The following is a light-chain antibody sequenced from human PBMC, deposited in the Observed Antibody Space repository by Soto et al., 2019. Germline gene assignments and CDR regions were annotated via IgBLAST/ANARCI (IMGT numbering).Light chain of an antibody. Sequence: QSVLTQPPSASGSPGQSVTISCTGTSSDVGTYKYVSWYQQHPGKAPKLVIYEVTKRPSGVPDRFSGSKSANTASLTVSGLQVEDEADYYCSSFASSNTWVFGGGTKLTVL. CDR3: SSFASSNTWV. V-gene: IGLV2-8*01. J-gene: IGLJ3*02. CDR1: SSDVGTYKY. CDR2: EVT.